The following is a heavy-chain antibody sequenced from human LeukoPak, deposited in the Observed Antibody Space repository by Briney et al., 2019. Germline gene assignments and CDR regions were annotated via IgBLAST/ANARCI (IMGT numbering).Heavy chain of an antibody. CDR2: ISWNSGSI. D-gene: IGHD6-19*01. J-gene: IGHJ4*02. CDR1: GFTFDDYA. V-gene: IGHV3-9*01. CDR3: AKGPIADVAGGYFDY. Sequence: GGSLRLSCAASGFTFDDYAMHWVRQAPGKGLEWVSGISWNSGSIGYADSVKGRFTISRDNAKNSLYLQMNSLRAEDTALYYCAKGPIADVAGGYFDYWGQGTLVTVSS.